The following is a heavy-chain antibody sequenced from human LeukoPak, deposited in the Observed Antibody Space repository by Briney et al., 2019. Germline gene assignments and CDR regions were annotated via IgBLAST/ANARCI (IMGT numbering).Heavy chain of an antibody. V-gene: IGHV1-2*02. D-gene: IGHD3-10*01. CDR1: GYTFTGYY. CDR3: AREPYGSGSYYFDH. J-gene: IGHJ4*02. Sequence: ASVKVSCKASGYTFTGYYMHWVRQAPGQGLEWMGWINPNSGGANYAQKFQGRVTMTRDTSISTAYMELSRLRSDDTAVYYCAREPYGSGSYYFDHWGQGTLVTVSS. CDR2: INPNSGGA.